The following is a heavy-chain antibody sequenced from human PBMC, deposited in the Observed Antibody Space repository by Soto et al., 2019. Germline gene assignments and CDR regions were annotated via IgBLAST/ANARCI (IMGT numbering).Heavy chain of an antibody. CDR1: GGPNSNSNW. J-gene: IGHJ3*02. D-gene: IGHD3-10*01. Sequence: QVQLQESGPGSVKPSETLSLTCAVSGGPNSNSNWWAWVRQAPGKGLEWLGEIYHTGITKYNPSLKSRITLSRDNSHYDFSLTLTSLTAADTAVYYCVRLGTRGRTRTYDSFDTWGQGTLVSVSS. CDR3: VRLGTRGRTRTYDSFDT. CDR2: IYHTGIT. V-gene: IGHV4-4*02.